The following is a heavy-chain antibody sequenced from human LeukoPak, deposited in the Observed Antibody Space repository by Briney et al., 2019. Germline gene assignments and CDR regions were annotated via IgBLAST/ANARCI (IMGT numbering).Heavy chain of an antibody. V-gene: IGHV3-30*02. CDR1: GFTFSTYG. J-gene: IGHJ4*02. D-gene: IGHD6-13*01. Sequence: GGSLRLSCAASGFTFSTYGMHWVRQAPGKGLEWVAFIRNDGTIKYYADSVEGRFTISRDNSKNTLYLQMNSLRAEDTAAYYCAKTGSSSWGYFDYWGQGTLVTVSS. CDR3: AKTGSSSWGYFDY. CDR2: IRNDGTIK.